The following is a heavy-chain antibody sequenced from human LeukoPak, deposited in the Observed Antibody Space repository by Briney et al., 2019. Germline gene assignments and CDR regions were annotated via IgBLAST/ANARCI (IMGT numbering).Heavy chain of an antibody. Sequence: PGGSLRLSCAASGFTVSSSYMSWVRQAPGKGLEWVSVIYSSGTTYDADSVKGRFTISRDNAKNSLYLQMNSLRAEDTAVYYCARDSPPDIWGQGTMVTVSS. V-gene: IGHV3-66*01. CDR1: GFTVSSSY. CDR2: IYSSGTT. J-gene: IGHJ3*02. CDR3: ARDSPPDI.